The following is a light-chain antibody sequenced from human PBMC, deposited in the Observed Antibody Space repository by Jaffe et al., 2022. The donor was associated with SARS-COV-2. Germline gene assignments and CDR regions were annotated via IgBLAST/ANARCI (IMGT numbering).Light chain of an antibody. CDR3: NSYAGSNSPYV. J-gene: IGLJ1*01. CDR2: EVS. CDR1: YNDIGAYDY. V-gene: IGLV2-14*01. Sequence: QSALTQPASVSGSPGQSITISCTGTYNDIGAYDYVSWYQLHPGKAPKLIIFEVSHRPSGVSYRFSGSKSANTATLTISGLEAEDEGEYYCNSYAGSNSPYVFGTGTTVTVL.